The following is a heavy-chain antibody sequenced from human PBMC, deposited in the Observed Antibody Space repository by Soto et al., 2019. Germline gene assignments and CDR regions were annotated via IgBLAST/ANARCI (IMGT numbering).Heavy chain of an antibody. D-gene: IGHD6-6*01. CDR2: IYTSGST. Sequence: TSETLSLTCTVSGGSISSYYRSWIRQPAGKGLEWIGRIYTSGSTNYNPSLKSRVTMSVDTSKNQFSLKLSSVTAADTAVYYCTCSSLSYYYYGMDVWGQGTTVTVSS. J-gene: IGHJ6*02. V-gene: IGHV4-4*07. CDR1: GGSISSYY. CDR3: TCSSLSYYYYGMDV.